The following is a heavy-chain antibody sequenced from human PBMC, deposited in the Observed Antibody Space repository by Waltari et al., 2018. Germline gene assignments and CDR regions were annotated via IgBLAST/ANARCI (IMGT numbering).Heavy chain of an antibody. CDR1: GFPFTSVG. D-gene: IGHD6-19*01. J-gene: IGHJ4*02. CDR3: AISGFSGGCSSGCYRF. V-gene: IGHV3-7*01. Sequence: EVRLVESGGGLVQPGGSLGLSCAASGFPFTSVGMHWVRQAPGKGVEWVANIKQDGSEQYYVDSVKGRFSISRDNARNSLYLEVNSLRAEDTAVYYCAISGFSGGCSSGCYRFWGQGTLVTVSS. CDR2: IKQDGSEQ.